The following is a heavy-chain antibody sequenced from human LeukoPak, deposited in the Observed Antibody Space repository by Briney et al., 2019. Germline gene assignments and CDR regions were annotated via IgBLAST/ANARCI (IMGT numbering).Heavy chain of an antibody. CDR3: AASTDAVTADDY. D-gene: IGHD2-21*02. J-gene: IGHJ4*02. Sequence: GGSLSLSCAASGFTFSSYSMNWVRQAPGKGLEWVSSISSSSSYIYYADSVKGRFTISRDNAKNSLYLQMNSLRAEDTAVYYCAASTDAVTADDYWGQGTLVTVSS. V-gene: IGHV3-21*01. CDR1: GFTFSSYS. CDR2: ISSSSSYI.